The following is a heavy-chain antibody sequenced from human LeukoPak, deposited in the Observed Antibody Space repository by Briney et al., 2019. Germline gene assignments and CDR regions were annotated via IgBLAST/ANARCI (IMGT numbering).Heavy chain of an antibody. J-gene: IGHJ4*02. CDR3: AKDMSLGTGYYDSSGYYYAFDY. D-gene: IGHD3-22*01. V-gene: IGHV3-9*01. Sequence: PGRSLRLSCAASGFTFDDYAMHWVRQASGKGLEWVSGISWNSGSIGYADSVKGRFTISRDNAKNSLYLQMNSLRAEDTALYYCAKDMSLGTGYYDSSGYYYAFDYWGQGTLVTVSS. CDR2: ISWNSGSI. CDR1: GFTFDDYA.